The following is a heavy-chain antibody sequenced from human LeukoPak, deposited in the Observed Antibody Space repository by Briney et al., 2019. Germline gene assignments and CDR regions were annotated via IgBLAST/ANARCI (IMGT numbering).Heavy chain of an antibody. CDR1: GGAFSGYY. V-gene: IGHV4-34*01. CDR2: INHSGST. CDR3: ASEVLWFGELVDY. J-gene: IGHJ4*02. Sequence: SETLSLTCAVYGGAFSGYYWSWIRQPPGKGLEWIGEINHSGSTNYNPSLKSRVTISVDTSKNQFSLKLSSVTAADTAVYYCASEVLWFGELVDYWGQGTLVTVSS. D-gene: IGHD3-10*01.